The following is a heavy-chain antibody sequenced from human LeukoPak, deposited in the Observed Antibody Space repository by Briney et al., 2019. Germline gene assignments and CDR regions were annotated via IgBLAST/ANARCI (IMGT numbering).Heavy chain of an antibody. CDR1: GGSISSSNW. CDR2: IYHSGST. V-gene: IGHV4-4*02. Sequence: SGTLSLTCAVSGGSISSSNWWSWVRQPPGKGLEWIGEIYHSGSTNYNPSLKGRVTISVDKSKNQFSLKLSSVTAADTAVYYCACIVGATPDDYWGQGTLVTVSS. CDR3: ACIVGATPDDY. D-gene: IGHD1-26*01. J-gene: IGHJ4*02.